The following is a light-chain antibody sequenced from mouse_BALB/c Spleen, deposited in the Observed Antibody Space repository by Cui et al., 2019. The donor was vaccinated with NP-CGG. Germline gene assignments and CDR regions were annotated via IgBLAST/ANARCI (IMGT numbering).Light chain of an antibody. CDR2: GTN. CDR3: ALWYSNHWV. V-gene: IGLV1*01. J-gene: IGLJ1*01. CDR1: TGAVTTNNY. Sequence: AVVTHQPALTTSPGETVTLTCRSSTGAVTTNNYANWVQEKPDHLFTGLIGGTNNRPPGVPARFSGSLIGDKAALTITGAQTEDEAVYFCALWYSNHWVFGGGTKLTVL.